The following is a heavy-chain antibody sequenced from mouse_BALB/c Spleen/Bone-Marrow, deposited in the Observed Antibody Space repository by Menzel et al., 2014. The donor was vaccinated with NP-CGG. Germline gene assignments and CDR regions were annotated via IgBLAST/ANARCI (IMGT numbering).Heavy chain of an antibody. Sequence: VQLQQSGPGLVKPSQSLSLPCTVTGYSITSDYAWHWIRQFPGNKLEWMGYISYSGSTSYYPYLKSRISITRDTSKNQFFLQLNPVTNEDTATYYCARSADWYFDVWGAGTTVTVSS. V-gene: IGHV3-2*02. CDR3: ARSADWYFDV. CDR1: GYSITSDYA. J-gene: IGHJ1*01. CDR2: ISYSGST.